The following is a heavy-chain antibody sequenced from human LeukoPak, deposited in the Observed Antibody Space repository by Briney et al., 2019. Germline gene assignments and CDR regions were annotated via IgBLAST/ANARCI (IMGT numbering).Heavy chain of an antibody. CDR2: IYASGST. V-gene: IGHV4-61*02. J-gene: IGHJ4*02. CDR1: GGSISSGNYY. Sequence: PSETLSLTCTVSGGSISSGNYYWSWIRQPAGKGLEWIGRIYASGSTNYNPSLKSRVTISVDTSKNQFSLKLSSVTAADTAVYYCARRRIAAAGTGFDYWGQGTLVTVSS. D-gene: IGHD6-13*01. CDR3: ARRRIAAAGTGFDY.